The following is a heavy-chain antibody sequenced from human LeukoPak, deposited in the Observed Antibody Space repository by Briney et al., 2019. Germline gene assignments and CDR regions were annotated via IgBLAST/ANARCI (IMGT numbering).Heavy chain of an antibody. V-gene: IGHV3-30-3*01. Sequence: GRSLRLSCAASGFTFSSYAMHWVRQAPGKGLGWVAVISYDGSNKYYADSVKGRFTISRDNAKNSLYLQMNSLRAEDTAVYYCASRVPADPSIFDYWGQGTLVTVSS. J-gene: IGHJ4*02. D-gene: IGHD2-2*01. CDR3: ASRVPADPSIFDY. CDR1: GFTFSSYA. CDR2: ISYDGSNK.